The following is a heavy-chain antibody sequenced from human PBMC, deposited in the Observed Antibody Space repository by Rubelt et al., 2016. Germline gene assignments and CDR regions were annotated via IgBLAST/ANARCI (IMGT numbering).Heavy chain of an antibody. D-gene: IGHD3-16*01. V-gene: IGHV3-15*07. CDR3: VWDHTYYYSLDV. J-gene: IGHJ6*02. CDR1: GFIFSSAW. CDR2: IKSKTDGGTT. Sequence: GGSLRLSCAASGFIFSSAWMNWVRQAPGKGLEWVGRIKSKTDGGTTDYAAPVRGRFTISRDDSKNMFYLQMNGLNTEDTAVYYCVWDHTYYYSLDVWGQGTTVTVSS.